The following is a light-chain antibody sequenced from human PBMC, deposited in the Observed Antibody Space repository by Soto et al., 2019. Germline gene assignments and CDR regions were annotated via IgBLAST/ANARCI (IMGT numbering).Light chain of an antibody. CDR3: QQYGVSPRT. Sequence: KVMTMSPATLSVYPGERATLSCRASQSVSSNLAWYQQKPGQAPRLLIYGASTRATGVPARFSGSGSGTDFSLTISRLEPEDFAVYYCQQYGVSPRTFGQGTKGDI. CDR1: QSVSSN. V-gene: IGKV3-15*01. CDR2: GAS. J-gene: IGKJ1*01.